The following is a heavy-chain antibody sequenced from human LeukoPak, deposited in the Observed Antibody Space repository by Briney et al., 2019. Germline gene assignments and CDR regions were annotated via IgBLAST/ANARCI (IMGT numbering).Heavy chain of an antibody. J-gene: IGHJ4*02. Sequence: SETLSLTCTVSGGSINSGDYYWSWIRQPPGKGLEWIGYIYYIGSAYYNPSLKSRVTISLDTSKDQFSLKLSSVTAADTAVYYCARARYYGSGSANDYWGQGTLVTVSS. V-gene: IGHV4-30-4*08. CDR1: GGSINSGDYY. CDR2: IYYIGSA. D-gene: IGHD3-10*01. CDR3: ARARYYGSGSANDY.